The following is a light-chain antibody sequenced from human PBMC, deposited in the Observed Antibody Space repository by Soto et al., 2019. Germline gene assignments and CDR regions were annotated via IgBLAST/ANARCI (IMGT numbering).Light chain of an antibody. CDR3: ISYTTSTTWV. CDR2: EVS. CDR1: SSDVGHYKN. J-gene: IGLJ3*02. V-gene: IGLV2-14*01. Sequence: QSALTQPASVSGSPGQSITISCTGTSSDVGHYKNVSWYQQHPGKAPKLMIYEVSNRPSGVSNRFSSSKSGNTASLTISGLQAEDEAEYYCISYTTSTTWVFGGGTKVTVL.